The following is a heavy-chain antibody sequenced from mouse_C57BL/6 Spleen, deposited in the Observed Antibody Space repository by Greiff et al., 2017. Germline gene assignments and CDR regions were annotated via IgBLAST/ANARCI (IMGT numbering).Heavy chain of an antibody. V-gene: IGHV5-12*01. CDR3: ARHYRAMDY. J-gene: IGHJ4*01. CDR1: GFTFSDYY. D-gene: IGHD2-14*01. CDR2: ISNGGGST. Sequence: EVKLVESGGGLVQPGGSLKLSCAASGFTFSDYYMYWVRQTPEKRLEWVAYISNGGGSTYYPDTVKGRFTISRDNAKNTLYLQMSRLKSEDTAMYYCARHYRAMDYWGQGTSVTVSS.